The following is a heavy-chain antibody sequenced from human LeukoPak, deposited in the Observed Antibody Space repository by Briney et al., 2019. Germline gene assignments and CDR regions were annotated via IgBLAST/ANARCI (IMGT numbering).Heavy chain of an antibody. D-gene: IGHD2-15*01. V-gene: IGHV4-39*07. J-gene: IGHJ4*02. CDR1: GCSISSSSYY. Sequence: KSSETLSLTCTVSGCSISSSSYYWGWIRQPPGKGLEWIGSIYYSGSTYYNPSLKSRVTISVDTSKNQFSLKLSSVTAAHTAVYYCASPGGCSGGSCYDFDYWGQGTLVTVSS. CDR2: IYYSGST. CDR3: ASPGGCSGGSCYDFDY.